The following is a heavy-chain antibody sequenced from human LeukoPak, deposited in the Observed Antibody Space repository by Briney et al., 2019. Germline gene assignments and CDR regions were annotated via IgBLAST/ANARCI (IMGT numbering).Heavy chain of an antibody. CDR1: GFSFSQYS. Sequence: GGSLRLSCVASGFSFSQYSMNWVRQAPGEGLEWLSSISTSSSYIYYADSVKGRFTISRDNAKNSLYLQMNSLRAEDMALYYCAKGPVYYDSSADYFDYWGQGTLVTVSS. CDR3: AKGPVYYDSSADYFDY. J-gene: IGHJ4*02. CDR2: ISTSSSYI. V-gene: IGHV3-21*04. D-gene: IGHD3-22*01.